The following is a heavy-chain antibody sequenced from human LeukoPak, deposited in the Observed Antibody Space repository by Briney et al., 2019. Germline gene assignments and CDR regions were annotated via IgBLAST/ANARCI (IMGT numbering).Heavy chain of an antibody. CDR3: ARDGGDEILDY. CDR1: GGSISSSSYY. J-gene: IGHJ4*02. D-gene: IGHD4-17*01. V-gene: IGHV4-61*01. CDR2: IYYRGSP. Sequence: SETLSLTCTVSGGSISSSSYYWGWIRQPPGKALEWIGYIYYRGSPNYNPSLKSRVTISIDTSKNQFSLRLSAVTAADTAVYYCARDGGDEILDYWGQGTLVTVSS.